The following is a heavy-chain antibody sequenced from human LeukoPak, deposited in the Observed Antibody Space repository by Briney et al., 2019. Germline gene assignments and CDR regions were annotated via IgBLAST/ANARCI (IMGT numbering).Heavy chain of an antibody. CDR3: ARAYCSSTSCYLLDY. CDR1: GGSISSYY. J-gene: IGHJ4*02. CDR2: IYYSGST. V-gene: IGHV4-59*01. D-gene: IGHD2-2*01. Sequence: PSETLSLTCTVSGGSISSYYWSWIRQPPGKGLEWIGYIYYSGSTNYNPSLKSRVTISVDTSKNQFSLKLSSVTAADTAVYYCARAYCSSTSCYLLDYWGQGTLVTVSS.